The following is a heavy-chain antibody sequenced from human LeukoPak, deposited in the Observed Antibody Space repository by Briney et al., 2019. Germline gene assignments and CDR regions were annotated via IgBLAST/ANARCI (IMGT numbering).Heavy chain of an antibody. CDR1: GGSINSGSYY. CDR2: IYYSGST. J-gene: IGHJ4*02. Sequence: SETLSLTCTVSGGSINSGSYYWSWIRQPPGKGLEWIGYIYYSGSTNYNPSLKSRVTISVDTSKNQFSLKLSSVTAADTAVYYCARGRAYDFSSFDYWGQGTLVTVSS. CDR3: ARGRAYDFSSFDY. V-gene: IGHV4-61*01. D-gene: IGHD3-3*01.